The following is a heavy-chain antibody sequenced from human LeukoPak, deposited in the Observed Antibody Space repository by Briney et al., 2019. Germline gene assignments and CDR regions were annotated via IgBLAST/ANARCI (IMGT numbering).Heavy chain of an antibody. V-gene: IGHV3-30*04. CDR1: GFTFSSYA. CDR3: ARDGVAPGLYFDY. J-gene: IGHJ4*02. Sequence: GGSLRLSCAASGFTFSSYAMHWVRQAPGKGLEWVAAISHDGSNKYSADSVKGRFTISRDNSKNTLYLQMNSLRADDTAVYYCARDGVAPGLYFDYWGQGNLVTVSS. D-gene: IGHD2-8*01. CDR2: ISHDGSNK.